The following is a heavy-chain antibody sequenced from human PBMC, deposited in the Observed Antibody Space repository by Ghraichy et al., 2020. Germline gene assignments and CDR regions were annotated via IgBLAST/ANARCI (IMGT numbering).Heavy chain of an antibody. CDR1: GLTFNNYA. Sequence: LSLTCAASGLTFNNYAMHWVRQAPGKGLEWVSLISWDGYNTYYADSVKGRFTISRDNSKNALYLQMNSLRTEDTALYFCAKVLESYDILTGADYWGQGTPVTVSS. CDR2: ISWDGYNT. D-gene: IGHD3-9*01. J-gene: IGHJ4*02. V-gene: IGHV3-43*01. CDR3: AKVLESYDILTGADY.